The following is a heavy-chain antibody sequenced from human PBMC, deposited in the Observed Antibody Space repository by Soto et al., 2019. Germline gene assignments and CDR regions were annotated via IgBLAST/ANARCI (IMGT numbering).Heavy chain of an antibody. CDR1: GAALNSGNYY. CDR2: VYVTGAV. CDR3: ARLRIATNNYKWFDP. Sequence: SETLSLTCSVSGAALNSGNYYCSWILHVPGKGLEWIGRVYVTGAVDYNPSLRDRITISQDTSERQLSLNLRLVNAEDTAVYYCARLRIATNNYKWFDPWGQGTLVTVS. V-gene: IGHV4-31*03. D-gene: IGHD2-21*01. J-gene: IGHJ5*02.